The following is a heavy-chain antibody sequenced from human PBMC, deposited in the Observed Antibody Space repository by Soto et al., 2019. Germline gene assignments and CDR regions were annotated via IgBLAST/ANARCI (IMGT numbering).Heavy chain of an antibody. J-gene: IGHJ4*02. Sequence: SETLSLTCTVSGGSISSYYWSWIRQPPGKGLEWIGYIYYSGSTNYNPSLKSRVTISVDTSKNQFSLKLSSVTAADTAVYYCARTTDTYSSSWYGADYWGQGTLVTVSS. V-gene: IGHV4-59*08. CDR1: GGSISSYY. D-gene: IGHD6-13*01. CDR3: ARTTDTYSSSWYGADY. CDR2: IYYSGST.